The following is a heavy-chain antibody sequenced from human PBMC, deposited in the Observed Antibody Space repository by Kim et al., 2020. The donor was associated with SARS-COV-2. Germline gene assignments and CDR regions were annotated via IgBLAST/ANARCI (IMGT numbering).Heavy chain of an antibody. Sequence: GGSLRLSCAVSGSSVRSSYMTWVRQAPGKGLEWVSAIHDAGSTYYADSVKGRFTISRDIPKDTLYLQMNSLRADDTAVNYCSRSTVGAYFDYWGQGSLVSVSS. D-gene: IGHD1-26*01. V-gene: IGHV3-53*01. CDR1: GSSVRSSY. CDR3: SRSTVGAYFDY. J-gene: IGHJ4*02. CDR2: IHDAGST.